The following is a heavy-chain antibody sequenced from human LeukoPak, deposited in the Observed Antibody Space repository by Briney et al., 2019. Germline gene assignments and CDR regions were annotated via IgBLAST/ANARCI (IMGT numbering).Heavy chain of an antibody. CDR2: INWNGGSS. Sequence: PGGSLSLSWAASGYTFDELGMSWVRHAPGKGLVWVSGINWNGGSSGYADSVKGRFTISRDNAKNSRYLQMNSLRAEDTALYYCASLPTGTTIAGYLSRWSQGTLVTVSS. D-gene: IGHD4-17*01. V-gene: IGHV3-20*04. CDR1: GYTFDELG. CDR3: ASLPTGTTIAGYLSR. J-gene: IGHJ1*01.